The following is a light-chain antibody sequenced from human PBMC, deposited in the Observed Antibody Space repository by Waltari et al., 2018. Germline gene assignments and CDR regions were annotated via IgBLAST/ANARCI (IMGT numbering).Light chain of an antibody. CDR3: GSYTASDTWV. CDR2: DVS. CDR1: INDVGAYDF. J-gene: IGLJ3*02. V-gene: IGLV2-14*01. Sequence: QSALTQPASVSGSPGQSITISCTGTINDVGAYDFVSWYPHHPGKAPKLIIYDVSARPSGVSNRFSGSRAANTASLAISGLQAEDEAHYYCGSYTASDTWVFGGGTQVTVL.